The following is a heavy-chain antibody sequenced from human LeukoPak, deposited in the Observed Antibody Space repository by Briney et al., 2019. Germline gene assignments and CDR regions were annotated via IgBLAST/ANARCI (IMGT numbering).Heavy chain of an antibody. Sequence: PSETLSLTCTVSGGSISSYYWSWIRQPAGKGLEWIGRIYTSGSTNYNPSLKSRVTMSVDTSKNQISLKLSSVTAADTAVYYCARESGVQYDFWSGYYTKNIDYWGQGTLVTVSS. CDR1: GGSISSYY. D-gene: IGHD3-3*01. V-gene: IGHV4-4*07. CDR3: ARESGVQYDFWSGYYTKNIDY. J-gene: IGHJ4*02. CDR2: IYTSGST.